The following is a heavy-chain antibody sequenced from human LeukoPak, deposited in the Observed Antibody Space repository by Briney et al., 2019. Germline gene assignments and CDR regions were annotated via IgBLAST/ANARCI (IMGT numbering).Heavy chain of an antibody. CDR1: GFTFSSYA. CDR2: ISSNGGST. Sequence: GGSLRLSCAASGFTFSSYAMHWVRQAPGKGLEYVPAISSNGGSTYYANSVKGRFTISRDNSKNTLYLQMGSLRAEDMAVYYCARVGYSSSWYVAEYFQHWGQGTLVTVSS. CDR3: ARVGYSSSWYVAEYFQH. V-gene: IGHV3-64*01. J-gene: IGHJ1*01. D-gene: IGHD6-13*01.